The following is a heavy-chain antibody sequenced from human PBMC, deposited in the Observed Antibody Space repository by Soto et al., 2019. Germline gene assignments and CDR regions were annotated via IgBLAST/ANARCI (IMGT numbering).Heavy chain of an antibody. Sequence: QVQLQQWGAGLLKPSETLSLTCAVYGGSFRGHFWSWIRQPPGKGLEWIGEINHRGSTSYHPSLKSRVIRSIDTSKNQFSLKLSSVTAADTAVYYCARGQWLDPHWGQGTLVTVSS. CDR1: GGSFRGHF. J-gene: IGHJ4*02. CDR3: ARGQWLDPH. D-gene: IGHD6-19*01. V-gene: IGHV4-34*01. CDR2: INHRGST.